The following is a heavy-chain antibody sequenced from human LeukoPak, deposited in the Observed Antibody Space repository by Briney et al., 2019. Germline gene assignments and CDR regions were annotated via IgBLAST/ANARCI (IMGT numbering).Heavy chain of an antibody. D-gene: IGHD3-10*01. V-gene: IGHV1-2*02. Sequence: ASVKVSCKASGYTFTGYYMHWVRQAPGQGLEWMGWINPNSGGTNYAQKFQGRVTMTRDTSISTAYMELSRLRSDDTAVYYCAREGYYGSGSYKYNWFDPWGQGSLVTVSS. CDR1: GYTFTGYY. CDR2: INPNSGGT. CDR3: AREGYYGSGSYKYNWFDP. J-gene: IGHJ5*02.